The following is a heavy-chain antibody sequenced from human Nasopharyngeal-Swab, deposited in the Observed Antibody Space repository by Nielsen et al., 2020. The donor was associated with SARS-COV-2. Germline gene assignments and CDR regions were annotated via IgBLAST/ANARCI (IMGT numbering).Heavy chain of an antibody. D-gene: IGHD2/OR15-2a*01. J-gene: IGHJ6*02. CDR2: IKSYTLGGTT. Sequence: GGSLRLSCAASGFTFSYAAMAWVRQAPGKGLEWVGRIKSYTLGGTTDYAAPVKGRFIISRDDSRNTLYLEMNSLKIEDTAVYHCCSEYYYHNVDVWGRGTMVTVSS. V-gene: IGHV3-15*01. CDR3: CSEYYYHNVDV. CDR1: GFTFSYAA.